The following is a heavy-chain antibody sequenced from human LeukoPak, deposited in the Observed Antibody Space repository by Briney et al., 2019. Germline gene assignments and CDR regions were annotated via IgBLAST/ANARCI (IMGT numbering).Heavy chain of an antibody. Sequence: GASVKVSCKASGYTFTGYYMHWVRQAPGQGLEWMGWINPNSGGTNYAQKFQGRVTMTRDTSISTAYMELSRLRSDDTAVYYCARQPRLIVGATGAWFDPWGQGTLVTVSS. V-gene: IGHV1-2*02. J-gene: IGHJ5*02. CDR3: ARQPRLIVGATGAWFDP. CDR1: GYTFTGYY. D-gene: IGHD1-26*01. CDR2: INPNSGGT.